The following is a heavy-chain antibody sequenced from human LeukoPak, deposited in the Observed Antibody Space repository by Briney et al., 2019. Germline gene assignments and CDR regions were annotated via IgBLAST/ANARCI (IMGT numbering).Heavy chain of an antibody. CDR3: SGDPGDY. CDR1: GFTFSSYA. CDR2: ISYDGSNK. D-gene: IGHD3-10*01. V-gene: IGHV3-30-3*01. Sequence: RGSLRLSCAASGFTFSSYAMHWVRQAPGKGLEWVAVISYDGSNKYYADSVKGRFTISRDNAKNSLYLQMNSLRVEDTAVYYCSGDPGDYWGQGTLVTVSS. J-gene: IGHJ4*02.